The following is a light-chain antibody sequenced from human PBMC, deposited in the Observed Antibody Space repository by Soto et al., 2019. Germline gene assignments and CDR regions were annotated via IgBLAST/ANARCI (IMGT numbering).Light chain of an antibody. CDR2: DVS. J-gene: IGLJ3*02. Sequence: QSALTQPRSVSGSPGQSVTISCTGTSSDVGAYNYVSWYQQHPGKAPKLIIYDVSKRPSGVPDRFSGSKSGNTASPTIPGLQADDEADYYCCSYAGSYTLWVFGGGTQLTVL. CDR3: CSYAGSYTLWV. CDR1: SSDVGAYNY. V-gene: IGLV2-11*01.